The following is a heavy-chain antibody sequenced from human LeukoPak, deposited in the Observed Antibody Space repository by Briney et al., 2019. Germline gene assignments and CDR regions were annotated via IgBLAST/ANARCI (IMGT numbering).Heavy chain of an antibody. V-gene: IGHV4-34*01. CDR3: ARGVRYSYGPFDY. D-gene: IGHD5-18*01. CDR1: GGSFSGYY. J-gene: IGHJ4*02. Sequence: ASETLSLTCAVYGGSFSGYYWSWLRQPPGKGLEWIGEINHSGSTNYNPSLKSRVTISVDTSKNQFSLELSSVTAADTAVYYCARGVRYSYGPFDYWGQGTLVTVSS. CDR2: INHSGST.